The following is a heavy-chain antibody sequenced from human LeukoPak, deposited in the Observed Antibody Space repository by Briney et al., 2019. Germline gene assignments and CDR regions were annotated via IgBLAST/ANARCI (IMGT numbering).Heavy chain of an antibody. D-gene: IGHD1-1*01. J-gene: IGHJ4*02. CDR1: GFAFSGYW. CDR3: ARVDHNWNDSDY. Sequence: GGSLRLSCAASGFAFSGYWMSWVRQAPGKGLEGVANVNQDGSQKYYVDSVKGRFTISRDNAKTSLYLQMNSLRVEDTALYYCARVDHNWNDSDYWGQGTLVTVSS. V-gene: IGHV3-7*01. CDR2: VNQDGSQK.